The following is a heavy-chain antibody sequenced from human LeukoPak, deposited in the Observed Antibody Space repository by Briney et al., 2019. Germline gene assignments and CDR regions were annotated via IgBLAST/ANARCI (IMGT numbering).Heavy chain of an antibody. CDR2: ISSNGVST. D-gene: IGHD6-19*01. CDR3: ARVAYTSGWSTFDY. Sequence: GGSLRLSCAASGFTFSSYAVHWVRQAPGKGLEYVSAISSNGVSTYYADSVKGRFTIFRDNSKNTLYLQMGSLRAEDMAVYYCARVAYTSGWSTFDYWGQGTLVTVSS. CDR1: GFTFSSYA. V-gene: IGHV3-64*02. J-gene: IGHJ4*02.